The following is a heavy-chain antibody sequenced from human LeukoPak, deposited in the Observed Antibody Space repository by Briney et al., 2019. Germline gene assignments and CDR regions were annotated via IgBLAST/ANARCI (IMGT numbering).Heavy chain of an antibody. Sequence: GRSPRLSCAASGFIFSNDAMHWVRQAPGKGLEWVAFIWSDGSNKYYADSVKGRFTISRDNSEDTLYLQMNSLRVEDTAVYYCARDPAGSGFAFDSWGQGALVTVSS. CDR2: IWSDGSNK. J-gene: IGHJ4*02. CDR3: ARDPAGSGFAFDS. V-gene: IGHV3-33*01. D-gene: IGHD1-1*01. CDR1: GFIFSNDA.